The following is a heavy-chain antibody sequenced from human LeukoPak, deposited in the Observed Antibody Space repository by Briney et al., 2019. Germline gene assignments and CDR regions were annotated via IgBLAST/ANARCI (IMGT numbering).Heavy chain of an antibody. V-gene: IGHV1-58*02. Sequence: GTSVKVSCKASGFTFTSSAMQWVRQARGQRLAWIGWIVAGSGNTNYAQKFQERVTITRDMSTSTAYMELSSLRSEDTAVYYCAAPSVAGGFDIWGQGTMVTVSS. CDR2: IVAGSGNT. CDR3: AAPSVAGGFDI. D-gene: IGHD6-19*01. CDR1: GFTFTSSA. J-gene: IGHJ3*02.